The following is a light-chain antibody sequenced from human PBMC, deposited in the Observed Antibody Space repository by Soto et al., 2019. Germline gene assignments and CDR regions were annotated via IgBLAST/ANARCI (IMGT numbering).Light chain of an antibody. V-gene: IGLV8-61*01. J-gene: IGLJ3*02. CDR2: TTN. CDR1: SGSVSTNNS. Sequence: QAVVTQEPSLSVSPGGTVTLTCGLSSGSVSTNNSPSWYQQTPGQAPRTLIYTTNTRSSGVPDRFSGSILGNKAALTITGAQADDECDYHCVLYMGSGIWVFGGGIKLTVL. CDR3: VLYMGSGIWV.